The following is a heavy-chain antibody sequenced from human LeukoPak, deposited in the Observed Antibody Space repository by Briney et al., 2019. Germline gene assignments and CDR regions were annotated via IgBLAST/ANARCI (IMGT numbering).Heavy chain of an antibody. CDR2: INHSGST. Sequence: ASETLSLTCAVYGGSFSGYYWSWIRQPPGKGLEWIGEINHSGSTNYNPSLKSRVTISVDTSKNQFSLKLSSVTAADTAVYYCARGGISFNYDSSGYYYWFDPWGQGTLVTVSS. CDR1: GGSFSGYY. J-gene: IGHJ5*02. CDR3: ARGGISFNYDSSGYYYWFDP. D-gene: IGHD3-22*01. V-gene: IGHV4-34*01.